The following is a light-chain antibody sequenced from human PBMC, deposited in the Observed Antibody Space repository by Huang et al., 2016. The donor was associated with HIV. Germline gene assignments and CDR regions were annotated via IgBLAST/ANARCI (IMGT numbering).Light chain of an antibody. CDR2: AAA. V-gene: IGKV3-11*01. CDR3: QQRGDWPLT. J-gene: IGKJ4*01. CDR1: QTIGTS. Sequence: IVLTQSPATLSLAPGERATLSCRARQTIGTSLAWFQQKPGQAPRLHISAAANRATGIPARFGGRGSGTDFTLTISSLEPEDFAVYYCQQRGDWPLTFGGGTRVEIK.